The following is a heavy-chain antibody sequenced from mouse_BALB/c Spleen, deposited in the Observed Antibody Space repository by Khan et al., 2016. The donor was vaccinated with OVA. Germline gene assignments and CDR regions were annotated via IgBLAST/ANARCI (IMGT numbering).Heavy chain of an antibody. CDR1: GYTFTDYS. Sequence: QIQLVQSGPELKKPGETVKISCKASGYTFTDYSLHWVKQAPGKGLKWMGWINTETGEQTYADDFKGRFAFSLETSASTAYLQINNLRNEDTAIYFCAKGYWYFDVWGAGTTVTVSS. CDR2: INTETGEQ. J-gene: IGHJ1*01. V-gene: IGHV9-2-1*01. CDR3: AKGYWYFDV.